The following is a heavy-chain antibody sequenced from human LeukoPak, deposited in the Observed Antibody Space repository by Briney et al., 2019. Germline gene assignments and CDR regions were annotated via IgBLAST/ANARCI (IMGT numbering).Heavy chain of an antibody. CDR3: ARGTMFPYYFDY. V-gene: IGHV3-21*01. CDR2: ISSSSSYI. Sequence: GGSLRLSCAASGFTFSSYSMNWVRQAPGKGLEWVSSISSSSSYIYYADSVKGRLTISRDNAKNSLYLQMNSLRAEDTAVYYCARGTMFPYYFDYWGQGSLVTVSS. CDR1: GFTFSSYS. J-gene: IGHJ4*02. D-gene: IGHD3-10*02.